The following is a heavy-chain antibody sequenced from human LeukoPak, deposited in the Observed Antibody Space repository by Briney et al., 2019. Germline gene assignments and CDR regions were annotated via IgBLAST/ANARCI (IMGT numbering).Heavy chain of an antibody. Sequence: SETLSLTCAVYGGSFSGYYWSWIRQPPGKGREWIGEINHSGSSNYNPSLKSRVTISVDTSKNQFSLKLSSVTAADTAVYYCARGQGGSGSYYKRWGQGTLVTVSS. J-gene: IGHJ4*02. CDR3: ARGQGGSGSYYKR. CDR1: GGSFSGYY. V-gene: IGHV4-34*01. D-gene: IGHD3-10*01. CDR2: INHSGSS.